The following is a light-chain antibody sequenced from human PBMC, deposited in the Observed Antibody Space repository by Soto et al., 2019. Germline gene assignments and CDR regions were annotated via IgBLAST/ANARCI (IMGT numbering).Light chain of an antibody. V-gene: IGKV4-1*01. Sequence: DSVMTQSPASLAVSLGERATINCKSSQSVLYSSNNKNYLAWYQQKPGQPPKLLIYWASTRESGVPDRFSGSGSGTDFTLTISSLQAEDVAVYYCQQYYSTPRTFGPGTKVDI. J-gene: IGKJ3*01. CDR2: WAS. CDR1: QSVLYSSNNKNY. CDR3: QQYYSTPRT.